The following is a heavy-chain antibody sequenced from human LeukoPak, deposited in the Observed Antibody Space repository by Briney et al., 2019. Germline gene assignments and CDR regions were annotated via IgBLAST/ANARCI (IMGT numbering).Heavy chain of an antibody. CDR3: ARHRAGRSGMAVDY. Sequence: SETLSLTCTVSGGSISSSSYYWGWIRQPPGKGLEWIGIIYYSGSTYYNPPLKSRLTISVDTSKNQFSLKVSSVTAADTAVYYCARHRAGRSGMAVDYWGQGTLVTVSS. V-gene: IGHV4-39*01. J-gene: IGHJ4*02. CDR2: IYYSGST. CDR1: GGSISSSSYY. D-gene: IGHD3-10*01.